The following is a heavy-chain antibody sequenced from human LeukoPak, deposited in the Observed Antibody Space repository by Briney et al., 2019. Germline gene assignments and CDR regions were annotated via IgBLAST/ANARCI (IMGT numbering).Heavy chain of an antibody. CDR1: GGSFSGYY. CDR3: AKEGSSGWYSY. V-gene: IGHV4-34*01. CDR2: INHSGST. D-gene: IGHD6-19*01. J-gene: IGHJ4*02. Sequence: TSETLSLTCAVYGGSFSGYYWSWIRQPPGKGLEWIGEINHSGSTNYNPSLKSRVTISVDTSKNQLSLKLSSVTAADTAVYYCAKEGSSGWYSYWGQGTLVTVSS.